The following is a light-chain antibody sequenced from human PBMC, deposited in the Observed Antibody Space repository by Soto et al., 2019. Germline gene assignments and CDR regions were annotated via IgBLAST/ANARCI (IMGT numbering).Light chain of an antibody. CDR1: QSVSSN. J-gene: IGKJ1*01. CDR2: GAS. Sequence: EIVMTQSPATLSVSPGERATLSCRASQSVSSNLAWYQQKPGQAPRLLIYGASTRATGIPARFSGSGSGTEFTLTISSLPSEDFAVYYCQQYNNWPSAWTFGQGTKVEIK. CDR3: QQYNNWPSAWT. V-gene: IGKV3-15*01.